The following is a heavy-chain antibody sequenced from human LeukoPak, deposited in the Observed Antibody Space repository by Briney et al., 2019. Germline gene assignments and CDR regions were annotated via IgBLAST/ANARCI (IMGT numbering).Heavy chain of an antibody. J-gene: IGHJ6*02. CDR1: GGSISSYY. Sequence: SQTLSLTCTVSGGSISSYYWSWIRQPPGKGLEWIGYIYYSGSTNYNPSLKSRVTISVDTSKNQFSLKLSSVTAADTAVYYCARSGTALERVEAYYYGMDVWGQGTTVTVSS. D-gene: IGHD6-13*01. CDR2: IYYSGST. V-gene: IGHV4-59*08. CDR3: ARSGTALERVEAYYYGMDV.